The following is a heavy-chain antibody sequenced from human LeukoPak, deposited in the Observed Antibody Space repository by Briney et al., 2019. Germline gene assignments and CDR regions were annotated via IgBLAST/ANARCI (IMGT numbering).Heavy chain of an antibody. CDR3: AKDARRYYYYMGV. J-gene: IGHJ6*03. V-gene: IGHV3-33*06. CDR1: EFTFSSYG. D-gene: IGHD1-14*01. Sequence: PGRSLRLSCAASEFTFSSYGMHWVRQAPGKGLEWAAVIWYDGSNKYYADSVKGRFTISRDNSKNTLYLQMNSLRAEDTAVYYCAKDARRYYYYMGVWGKGTTVTVSS. CDR2: IWYDGSNK.